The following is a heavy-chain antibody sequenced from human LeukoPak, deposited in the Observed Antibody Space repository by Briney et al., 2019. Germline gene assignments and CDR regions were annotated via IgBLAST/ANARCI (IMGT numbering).Heavy chain of an antibody. V-gene: IGHV3-7*01. J-gene: IGHJ6*02. CDR2: IKQDGSEK. CDR3: VRVNGMDV. Sequence: GGSLRLSCAASGFTFSSYAMSWVRQAPGKGLEWVANIKQDGSEKYYVDSVKGRFAISRDNAKKSLYLQMNSLRAEDTAVYYCVRVNGMDVWGQGTTVTVSS. CDR1: GFTFSSYA.